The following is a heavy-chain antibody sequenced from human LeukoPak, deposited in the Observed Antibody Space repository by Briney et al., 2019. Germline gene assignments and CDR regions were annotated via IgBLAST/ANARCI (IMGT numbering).Heavy chain of an antibody. CDR1: GFTFSIYW. V-gene: IGHV3-74*01. J-gene: IGHJ3*01. CDR3: ARTPHAYGFDL. CDR2: TNPDRSNI. Sequence: GGSLRLSCAASGFTFSIYWMHWMREAPGKGLVWVSHTNPDRSNIGYADSVKSRYTISRDKNKLYLQINSLRAEDTDVYSCARTPHAYGFDLWGQGTMVTVSS.